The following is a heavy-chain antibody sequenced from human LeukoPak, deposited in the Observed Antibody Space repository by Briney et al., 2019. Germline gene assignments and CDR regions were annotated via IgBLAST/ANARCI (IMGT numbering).Heavy chain of an antibody. Sequence: GGSLRLSCAASGFIFSTYWMSWVRQTPEKGLEFVANIDQGGSVRNYMDSLKGLCTISGDNAKKSLYLEINSLRADDTAVYYCARDPESSSFDLWGRGALVTVSS. CDR1: GFIFSTYW. CDR3: ARDPESSSFDL. J-gene: IGHJ4*02. V-gene: IGHV3-7*01. CDR2: IDQGGSVR. D-gene: IGHD6-13*01.